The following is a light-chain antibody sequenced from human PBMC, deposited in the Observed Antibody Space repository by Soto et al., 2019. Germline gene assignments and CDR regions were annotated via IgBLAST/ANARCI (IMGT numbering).Light chain of an antibody. Sequence: QSVLTQPPSASGTPGQRVTISCSGSSSNIGTNTVNWYQHLPGSAPKLHIYSNNQRPSGVPDRFSGSKSGTSASLAISGLQPDDEADYHCEAWDGSLNAVLFGGGTKLTVL. CDR3: EAWDGSLNAVL. CDR2: SNN. V-gene: IGLV1-44*01. J-gene: IGLJ2*01. CDR1: SSNIGTNT.